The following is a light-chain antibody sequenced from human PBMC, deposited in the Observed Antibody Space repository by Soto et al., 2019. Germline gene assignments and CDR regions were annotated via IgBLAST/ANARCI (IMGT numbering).Light chain of an antibody. CDR3: QKSNSAPVP. CDR1: QGISNY. Sequence: DIQLTQSPSALSASVGDRVTITCRASQGISNYLAWYQQKPGKAPKLLIYAASTLQSGVPSRFSGSGSGTDYTLTIASLQPEDVATYFCQKSNSAPVPFGQGTKLEI. J-gene: IGKJ2*01. CDR2: AAS. V-gene: IGKV1-27*01.